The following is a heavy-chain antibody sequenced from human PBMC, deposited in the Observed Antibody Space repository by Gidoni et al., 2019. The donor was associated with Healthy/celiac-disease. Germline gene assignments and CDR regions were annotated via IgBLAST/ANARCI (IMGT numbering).Heavy chain of an antibody. V-gene: IGHV3-33*01. CDR1: GFPFSSYG. CDR2: IWYDGSNK. D-gene: IGHD3-3*01. Sequence: QVQLVESGGGVVQPGRSLRLSCAASGFPFSSYGMHWVRQAPGKGLEWVAVIWYDGSNKNYADSVKGRFTISRDNSKNTLYLQMNSLRAEDTAVYYCARGATYYDFWSGWFDPWGQGTLVTVSS. J-gene: IGHJ5*02. CDR3: ARGATYYDFWSGWFDP.